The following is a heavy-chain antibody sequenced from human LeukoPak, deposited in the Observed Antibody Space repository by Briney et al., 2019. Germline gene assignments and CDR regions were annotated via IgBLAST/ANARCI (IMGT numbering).Heavy chain of an antibody. V-gene: IGHV1-46*01. J-gene: IGHJ3*02. CDR2: INPSGGST. CDR1: GYTFTSYY. CDR3: AKDLKKQAMAFDI. D-gene: IGHD2-21*01. Sequence: ASVKVSCKASGYTFTSYYMHWVRQAPGQGLEWMGIINPSGGSTSYAQKFQGRVTMTRDTSTSTVYMELSSLRSEDTAVYYCAKDLKKQAMAFDIWGQGTMVTVSS.